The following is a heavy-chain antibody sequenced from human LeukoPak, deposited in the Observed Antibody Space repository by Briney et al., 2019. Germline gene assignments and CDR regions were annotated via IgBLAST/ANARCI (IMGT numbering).Heavy chain of an antibody. J-gene: IGHJ3*02. CDR3: ARPYTSSWYGAFDI. V-gene: IGHV3-7*05. Sequence: GGSLRLSCAASGFTISSYWMSWVRQAPGKGLEWVANIKQDGSQKYYVDFVKGRFTISRDNAKNSLFLQMNSLRAEDTAVYYCARPYTSSWYGAFDIWGQGTMVIVSS. CDR2: IKQDGSQK. CDR1: GFTISSYW. D-gene: IGHD6-13*01.